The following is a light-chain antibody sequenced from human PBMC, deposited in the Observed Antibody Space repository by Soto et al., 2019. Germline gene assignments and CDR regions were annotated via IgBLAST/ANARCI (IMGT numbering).Light chain of an antibody. J-gene: IGKJ4*01. CDR1: QSVSSSY. CDR2: GAS. V-gene: IGKV3-20*01. Sequence: EIVLTQSPGTLSLSPGERATLSCRASQSVSSSYLAWYQQKPGQAPRLLIYGASSRATGIPDRFSGSGSGTAFTLTISRLEPEDVAVYYCQQYGSSPLLTFGGGTKVEIK. CDR3: QQYGSSPLLT.